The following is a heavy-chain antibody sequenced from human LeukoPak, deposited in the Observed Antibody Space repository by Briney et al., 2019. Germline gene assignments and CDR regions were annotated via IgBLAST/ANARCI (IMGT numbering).Heavy chain of an antibody. D-gene: IGHD3-22*01. CDR2: INPSGGST. Sequence: ASVKVSCKASGYTFTSYYMHWVRQAPGQGLEWMGIINPSGGSTNYAQKFQERFTITRDMSTSTAYMELSSLRAEDTAVYYCAAVPTRYYYDSSGKNMFWDYWGQGTLVTVSS. J-gene: IGHJ4*02. CDR1: GYTFTSYY. CDR3: AAVPTRYYYDSSGKNMFWDY. V-gene: IGHV1-46*01.